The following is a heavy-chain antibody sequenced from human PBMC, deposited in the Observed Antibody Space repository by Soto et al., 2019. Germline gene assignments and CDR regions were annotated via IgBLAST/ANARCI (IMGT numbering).Heavy chain of an antibody. D-gene: IGHD5-18*01. CDR2: ISGSGGST. CDR3: AKSGPWIQLWSPYPFDY. V-gene: IGHV3-23*01. CDR1: GFTFSSYA. Sequence: PGGSLRLSCAASGFTFSSYAMSWVRQAPGKGLEWVSAISGSGGSTYYADSVKGRFTISRDNSKNTLYLQMNSLRAEDTAVYYCAKSGPWIQLWSPYPFDYWGQGTLVTVSS. J-gene: IGHJ4*02.